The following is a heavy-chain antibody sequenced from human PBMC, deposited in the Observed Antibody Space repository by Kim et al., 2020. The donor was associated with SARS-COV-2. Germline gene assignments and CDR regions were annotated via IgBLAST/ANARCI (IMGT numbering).Heavy chain of an antibody. D-gene: IGHD5-18*01. CDR2: ISISSNYI. J-gene: IGHJ4*02. Sequence: GGSLRLSCAASGFTFSTYSMNWVRQAPGKVLEWVSSISISSNYIYYADSVKGRFTISRDNAKNSLYLQMNSLRAEDTAVYYCARGPRGYSYGPGDYWGQGTLVSVSS. CDR1: GFTFSTYS. V-gene: IGHV3-21*01. CDR3: ARGPRGYSYGPGDY.